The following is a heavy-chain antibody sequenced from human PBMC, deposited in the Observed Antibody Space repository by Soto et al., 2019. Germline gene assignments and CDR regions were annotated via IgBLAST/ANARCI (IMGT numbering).Heavy chain of an antibody. CDR1: GYTFVNYG. Sequence: ASVKVSCKASGYTFVNYGISWVRQAPGQGLEWMGWTTAYNGNTNYAQKFQNRVTMTTDTSTSTVYMELRSLRSDDTAVYYSARGRLCRMTNCYVDIMDVWAKGPRSPSP. CDR2: TTAYNGNT. D-gene: IGHD2-2*01. CDR3: ARGRLCRMTNCYVDIMDV. J-gene: IGHJ6*02. V-gene: IGHV1-18*01.